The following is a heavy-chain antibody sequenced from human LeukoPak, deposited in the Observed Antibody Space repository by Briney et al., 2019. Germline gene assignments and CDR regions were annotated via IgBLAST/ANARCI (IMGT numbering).Heavy chain of an antibody. CDR3: AREKYGGNSHYFDY. CDR2: INPSGGST. CDR1: GYTFTSYY. D-gene: IGHD4-23*01. V-gene: IGHV1-46*01. J-gene: IGHJ4*02. Sequence: EASVKVSCKASGYTFTSYYVHWVRQAPGQGLEWMGIINPSGGSTSYAQKFQGRVTVTRDMSTSTVYMELSSLRSDDTAVYFCAREKYGGNSHYFDYWGQGTLVTVFS.